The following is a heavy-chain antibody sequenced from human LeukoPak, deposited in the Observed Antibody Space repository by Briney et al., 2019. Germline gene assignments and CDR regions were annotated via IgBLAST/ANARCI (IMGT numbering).Heavy chain of an antibody. V-gene: IGHV3-23*01. CDR3: AKAVVAGTLYYFDY. J-gene: IGHJ4*02. CDR1: GFTFSSYG. Sequence: PGGSLRLSCAASGFTFSSYGLSWVRQAPGNGLEWVSAITASGGTTYYADSVKGRFTISRDTSKNTLYLQMNTLRAEDTAVYYCAKAVVAGTLYYFDYWGQGTLVTVSS. D-gene: IGHD6-19*01. CDR2: ITASGGTT.